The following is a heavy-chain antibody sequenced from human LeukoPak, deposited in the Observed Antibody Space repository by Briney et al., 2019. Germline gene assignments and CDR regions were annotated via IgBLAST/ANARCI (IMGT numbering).Heavy chain of an antibody. CDR3: TRGVGSITYLDY. J-gene: IGHJ4*02. D-gene: IGHD1-20*01. V-gene: IGHV1-18*01. Sequence: ASVKVSCKTSGYTFTSYSISWVRQAPGQGLEWMGSISPYNGNTNYAQKLQGRVTMTTDTSTSTAYMDLRSLRSDDTAVYYCTRGVGSITYLDYWGQGTLVTVSS. CDR2: ISPYNGNT. CDR1: GYTFTSYS.